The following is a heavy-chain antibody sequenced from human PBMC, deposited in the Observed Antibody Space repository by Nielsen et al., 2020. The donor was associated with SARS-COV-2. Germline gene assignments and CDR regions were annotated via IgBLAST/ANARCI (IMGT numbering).Heavy chain of an antibody. J-gene: IGHJ1*01. V-gene: IGHV3-15*01. CDR3: TTGGITMVRGVMQY. CDR2: IKRKVDGGTT. Sequence: GESLKISCAASGFTFSNPWMNWVRQAPGKGLEWVGRIKRKVDGGTTDYAGPVKGRFTISRDDSKNTLYLQMNSLKTEDTAVYYCTTGGITMVRGVMQYWGQGTLVTVSP. CDR1: GFTFSNPW. D-gene: IGHD3-10*01.